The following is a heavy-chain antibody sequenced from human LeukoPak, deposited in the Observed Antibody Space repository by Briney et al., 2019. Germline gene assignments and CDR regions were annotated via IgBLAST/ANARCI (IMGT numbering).Heavy chain of an antibody. D-gene: IGHD5-12*01. CDR1: GFDVSSNY. V-gene: IGHV3-23*01. CDR2: ISGSGAGT. J-gene: IGHJ4*02. Sequence: GGSLRLSCAASGFDVSSNYMGWVRPGPGEGLGWGSGISGSGAGTYYADPVKGRFTISRDNSKNTLYLQMNSLRAEDTAVYYCARVDTVDQIIDYWGPGTLVTVSS. CDR3: ARVDTVDQIIDY.